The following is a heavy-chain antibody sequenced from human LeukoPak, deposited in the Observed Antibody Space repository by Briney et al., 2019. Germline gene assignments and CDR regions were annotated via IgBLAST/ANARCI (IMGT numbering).Heavy chain of an antibody. J-gene: IGHJ4*01. CDR3: AKDSRDGYAYNFDY. CDR2: ILSDGSNK. Sequence: GRSLRLSCAASGFTFNTYGMHWVRQAPGKGLEWVAVILSDGSNKYYADSVKGRFTISRDNSKNTLYLQMNSLRAEDTAVYYCAKDSRDGYAYNFDYWGQGTLGSVSS. CDR1: GFTFNTYG. V-gene: IGHV3-30*18. D-gene: IGHD5-18*01.